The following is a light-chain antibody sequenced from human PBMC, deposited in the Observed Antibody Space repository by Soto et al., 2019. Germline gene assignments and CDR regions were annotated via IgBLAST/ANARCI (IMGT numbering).Light chain of an antibody. CDR1: QSVSSSF. Sequence: EIVLTQSPGTLSLSPGERATLSCMASQSVSSSFLAWYQQKPGQAPRLLIYGASSRATGIPDRFSGSGSGTDFTLTISRLEPEDLAVYYCQQYDNSPLTFGGGTKVEI. J-gene: IGKJ4*01. V-gene: IGKV3-20*01. CDR2: GAS. CDR3: QQYDNSPLT.